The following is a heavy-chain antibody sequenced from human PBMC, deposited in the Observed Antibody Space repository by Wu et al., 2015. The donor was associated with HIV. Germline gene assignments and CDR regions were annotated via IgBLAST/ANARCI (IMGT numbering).Heavy chain of an antibody. CDR2: ISAYNGNT. Sequence: QLVQSGGEVKKPGASVKVSCKASGYTFTNYGISWVRQAPGQGLEWMGWISAYNGNTNYAQKLQGRVTMTTDTSTSTFHMELSSLRSEDTAVYYCARDRYTSSQYGMDVWGQGTTVTVSS. CDR1: GYTFTNYG. D-gene: IGHD2-2*01. J-gene: IGHJ6*02. CDR3: ARDRYTSSQYGMDV. V-gene: IGHV1-18*01.